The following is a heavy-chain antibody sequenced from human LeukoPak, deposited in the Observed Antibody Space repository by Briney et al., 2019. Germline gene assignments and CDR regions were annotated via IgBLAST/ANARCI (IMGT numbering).Heavy chain of an antibody. D-gene: IGHD4-17*01. V-gene: IGHV4-61*02. Sequence: SETLSLTCTVSGGSIRSGSYYWSWIRQPAGKGLEWIGRIYTSGSTNYNPSLKSRLTISIDTFKNQFSLKLSSVTAADTAVYYCARGANYGDPIRSWGQGTLVTVSS. CDR1: GGSIRSGSYY. CDR2: IYTSGST. CDR3: ARGANYGDPIRS. J-gene: IGHJ5*02.